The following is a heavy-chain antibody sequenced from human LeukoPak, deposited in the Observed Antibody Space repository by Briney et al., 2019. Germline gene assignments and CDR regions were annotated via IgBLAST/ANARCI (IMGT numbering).Heavy chain of an antibody. J-gene: IGHJ4*02. Sequence: GGSLRLSCAASGLTFSGSAMHWVRQTSGKGLEWVAVISYDGSNKYYADSVKGRFTISRDNSKNTLYLQMNSLRAEDTAVYYCARGGYCSGGSCYSARDTAMVPPDYWGQGTLVTVSS. D-gene: IGHD2-15*01. CDR2: ISYDGSNK. CDR1: GLTFSGSA. CDR3: ARGGYCSGGSCYSARDTAMVPPDY. V-gene: IGHV3-30*04.